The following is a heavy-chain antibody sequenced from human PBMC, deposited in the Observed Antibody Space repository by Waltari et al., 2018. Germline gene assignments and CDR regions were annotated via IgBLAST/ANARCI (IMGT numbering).Heavy chain of an antibody. CDR3: PREQQLTPSWYFDP. V-gene: IGHV4-34*01. CDR2: INHSGTT. D-gene: IGHD6-13*01. CDR1: GGSFGGYY. J-gene: IGHJ2*01. Sequence: QVQLQQWGAGLLKPSETLYLSCAVYGGSFGGYYWSWIRQPPGKVMGWIGEINHSGTTNNNPSFKVRFTISLDTPKTHFSLKLSSVTAADTALYSCPREQQLTPSWYFDPWAVAPWSLSPQ.